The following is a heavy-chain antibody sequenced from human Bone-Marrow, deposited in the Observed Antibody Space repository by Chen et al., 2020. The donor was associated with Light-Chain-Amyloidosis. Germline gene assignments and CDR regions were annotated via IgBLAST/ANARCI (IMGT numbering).Heavy chain of an antibody. Sequence: GSGPGLVKPSQTLSLTCSVSGASMTNGSHYWSWIRLPAGKGLEWIGRIYTSGNTNYSPSLKSRVTISVDTSKNQFSLKLNSVTAADTAVYYCARDGTAMGRGQFLNFFYYMDVWGKGTTVTVSS. CDR3: ARDGTAMGRGQFLNFFYYMDV. V-gene: IGHV4-61*02. D-gene: IGHD5-18*01. J-gene: IGHJ6*03. CDR1: GASMTNGSHY. CDR2: IYTSGNT.